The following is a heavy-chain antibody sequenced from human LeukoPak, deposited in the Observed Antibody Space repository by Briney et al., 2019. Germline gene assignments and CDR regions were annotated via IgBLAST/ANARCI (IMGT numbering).Heavy chain of an antibody. CDR3: ARGHAFDI. J-gene: IGHJ3*02. V-gene: IGHV3-23*01. CDR1: GFTFSNYA. Sequence: PGGSLRLSCAASGFTFSNYAMNWVRQAPGKGLEWVSAISGSDSSTYYADSVRGRFTISRDNSKNTLYLQMNSLRAEDTAVYYCARGHAFDIWGQGAMVTVSS. CDR2: ISGSDSST.